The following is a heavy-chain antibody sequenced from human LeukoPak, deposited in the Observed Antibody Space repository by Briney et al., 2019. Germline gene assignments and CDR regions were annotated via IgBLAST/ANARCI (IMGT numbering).Heavy chain of an antibody. CDR2: INPNSGGT. V-gene: IGHV1-2*02. CDR3: ARDPWRSGSTNRPFDY. CDR1: GYTFTSYG. J-gene: IGHJ4*02. D-gene: IGHD1-26*01. Sequence: GASVKASCKASGYTFTSYGISWVRQAPGQGLEWMGWINPNSGGTNYAQKFQGRVTMTRDTSISTAYMELSGLRSDDTAVYYCARDPWRSGSTNRPFDYWGQGTLVTVSS.